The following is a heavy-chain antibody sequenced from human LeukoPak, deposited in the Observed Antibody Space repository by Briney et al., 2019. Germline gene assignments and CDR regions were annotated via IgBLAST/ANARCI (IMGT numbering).Heavy chain of an antibody. Sequence: ASVKVSCKASGYTFTSYYMHWVRQAPGEGLEWMGIINPSGGSTTYAQKFQGRVTITADESTSTAYMELSSLRSEDTAVYYCARGPGAGYDILTGYYYYYMDVWGKGTTVTISS. CDR2: INPSGGST. CDR3: ARGPGAGYDILTGYYYYYMDV. CDR1: GYTFTSYY. J-gene: IGHJ6*03. V-gene: IGHV1-46*01. D-gene: IGHD3-9*01.